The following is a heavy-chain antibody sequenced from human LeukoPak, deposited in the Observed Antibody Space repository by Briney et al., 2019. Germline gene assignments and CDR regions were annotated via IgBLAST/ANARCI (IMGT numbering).Heavy chain of an antibody. CDR2: ISYDGSNK. V-gene: IGHV3-30*04. Sequence: GRSLRLSCAASGFTFSSYAMHWVRQAPGKGLEWVAVISYDGSNKYYADSVKGRFTISRDNSKNTLYLQMNSLRAEDTAVYYCAKDNTWTTVTHFDYWGQGTLVTVSS. D-gene: IGHD4-17*01. CDR1: GFTFSSYA. J-gene: IGHJ4*02. CDR3: AKDNTWTTVTHFDY.